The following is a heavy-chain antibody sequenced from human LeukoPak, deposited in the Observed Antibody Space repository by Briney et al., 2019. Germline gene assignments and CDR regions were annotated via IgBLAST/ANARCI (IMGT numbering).Heavy chain of an antibody. CDR3: ARHGIRGCTSTNGYTSFNYYGMDV. CDR1: GWSFLNYW. Sequence: APLILSWAAGWSFLNYWFGSGRRQPAGKALEWGIIFTHSCDTKYNPSFQSRVTISVDKSTNHSSLQQSSLKASDTAMNYCARHGIRGCTSTNGYTSFNYYGMDVWGQGTTVTVSS. J-gene: IGHJ6*02. V-gene: IGHV5-51*01. CDR2: IFTHSCDT. D-gene: IGHD2-2*02.